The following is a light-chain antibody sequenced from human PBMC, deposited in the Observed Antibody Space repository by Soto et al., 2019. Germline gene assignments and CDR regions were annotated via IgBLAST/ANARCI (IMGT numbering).Light chain of an antibody. CDR1: QSIYKW. J-gene: IGKJ4*01. CDR2: AAS. CDR3: QQADSFPLS. Sequence: DIQMTQSPSSVSASIGDRVTISCRASQSIYKWLVWYQQKPGKAPKLLIYAASSLQSGVPSRFSGSGYGTDVTLPISSLQPEDFATYYCQQADSFPLSFGGGTKVEI. V-gene: IGKV1-12*01.